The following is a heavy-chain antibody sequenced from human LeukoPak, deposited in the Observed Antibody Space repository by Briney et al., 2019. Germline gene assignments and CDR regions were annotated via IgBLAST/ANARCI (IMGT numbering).Heavy chain of an antibody. CDR2: IYGSGGT. Sequence: GGSLRLSCAASGFTFSTYAMSWVRQAPGKGLEWVSGIYGSGGTYYADSVKGRFTISRDLSENTLFLQMNSLRAEDTAVYYCAKDQFSGYGSIDYWGQGTLVTVSS. CDR1: GFTFSTYA. J-gene: IGHJ4*02. V-gene: IGHV3-23*01. CDR3: AKDQFSGYGSIDY. D-gene: IGHD5-12*01.